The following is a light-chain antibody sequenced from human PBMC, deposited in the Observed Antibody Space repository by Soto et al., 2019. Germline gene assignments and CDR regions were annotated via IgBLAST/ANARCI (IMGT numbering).Light chain of an antibody. Sequence: EILLTQSPSTLTVAPGARVPLSCRASQSVDINLAWYQQKPGQAPRLLIYDASTRATGIPARFSGSGSGTDFTLTISRLEPEDFAVYYCQQYGSSGTFGQGTKV. CDR1: QSVDIN. V-gene: IGKV3-20*01. CDR3: QQYGSSGT. J-gene: IGKJ1*01. CDR2: DAS.